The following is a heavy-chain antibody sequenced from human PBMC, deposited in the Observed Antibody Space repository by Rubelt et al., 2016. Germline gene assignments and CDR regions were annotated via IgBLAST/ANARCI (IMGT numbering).Heavy chain of an antibody. CDR1: GYTFTSYA. CDR2: INPSGIST. Sequence: QVQLVQSGAEVKKPGASVKVSCKASGYTFTSYAMHWVRQAPGQRLEWMGVINPSGISTSYEQKVQGRVPMTRDTSTSTVYMELSSLGSEDTAVYYCARDVAISGSYALDSWAQGILVTVSS. CDR3: ARDVAISGSYALDS. D-gene: IGHD3-22*01. V-gene: IGHV1-46*01. J-gene: IGHJ4*02.